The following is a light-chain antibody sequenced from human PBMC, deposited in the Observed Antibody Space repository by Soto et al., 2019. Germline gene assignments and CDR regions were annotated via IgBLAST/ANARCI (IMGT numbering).Light chain of an antibody. CDR2: VAS. CDR3: QQYNVWPLP. Sequence: IVMTQSPATLSVSPGERATLSCRASQSVSSNLAWYQQKPGQTPKILIYVASTRATAIPARCSGSGSGTAFTLTISSLQSEDFAVYYCQQYNVWPLPFGGGTKVEFK. V-gene: IGKV3-15*01. J-gene: IGKJ4*01. CDR1: QSVSSN.